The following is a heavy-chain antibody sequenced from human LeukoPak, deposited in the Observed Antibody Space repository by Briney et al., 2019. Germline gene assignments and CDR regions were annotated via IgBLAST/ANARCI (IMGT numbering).Heavy chain of an antibody. J-gene: IGHJ4*02. Sequence: PGGSLRLSCAASGFTFSHYWMSWVRQAPGKGLEWLGNIKQDGSEKYYVDSVEGRFTISRDNAKNSLYLQMNTLRVEDTAVYYCATWNVYCSGGSCRDYWGQGTLVTVSS. V-gene: IGHV3-7*05. CDR3: ATWNVYCSGGSCRDY. D-gene: IGHD2-15*01. CDR1: GFTFSHYW. CDR2: IKQDGSEK.